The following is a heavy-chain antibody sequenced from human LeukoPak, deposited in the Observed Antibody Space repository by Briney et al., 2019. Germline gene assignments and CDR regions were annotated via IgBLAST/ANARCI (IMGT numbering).Heavy chain of an antibody. J-gene: IGHJ4*02. Sequence: QAGGSLRLSCAASGFTFSSYSMNWVRQAPGKGLEWVSYISSSSSTIYYADSVKGRFTISRDNAKNSLYLQMNSLRAEDTAVYYCARGGFPGRVPPPPDYWGQGTLVTVSS. V-gene: IGHV3-48*01. D-gene: IGHD3-10*01. CDR3: ARGGFPGRVPPPPDY. CDR2: ISSSSSTI. CDR1: GFTFSSYS.